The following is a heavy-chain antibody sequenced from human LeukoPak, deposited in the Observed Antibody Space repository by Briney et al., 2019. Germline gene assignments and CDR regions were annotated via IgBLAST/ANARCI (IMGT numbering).Heavy chain of an antibody. J-gene: IGHJ6*03. Sequence: GGSLRLSCAASGFTFSSYGMHWVRQAPGKGLERVAVIWYGGSNKYYADSVKGRFTISRDNSKNTLYLQMNSLRAEDTAVYYCATQGDYYYYMDVWGKGTTVTVSS. CDR1: GFTFSSYG. CDR3: ATQGDYYYYMDV. V-gene: IGHV3-33*08. CDR2: IWYGGSNK.